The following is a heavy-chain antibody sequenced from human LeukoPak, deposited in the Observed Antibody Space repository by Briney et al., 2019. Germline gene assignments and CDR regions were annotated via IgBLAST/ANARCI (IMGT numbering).Heavy chain of an antibody. Sequence: GGSVRLSCAASGFTFDDYAIDWVRQAPGKGLEWVSLISGGGERTYYTESVKGRFTISRDNSKNTLYLQMNSLRSEDTAFYFCATTPGEGSEYFQYWGQGTLVTVSS. CDR1: GFTFDDYA. CDR3: ATTPGEGSEYFQY. J-gene: IGHJ1*01. CDR2: ISGGGERT. D-gene: IGHD3-10*01. V-gene: IGHV3-43*02.